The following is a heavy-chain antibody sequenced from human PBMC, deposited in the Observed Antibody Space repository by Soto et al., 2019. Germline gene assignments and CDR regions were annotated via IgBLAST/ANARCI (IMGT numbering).Heavy chain of an antibody. Sequence: GGSLRLSCAVSGFTFRSYWMSWVRQPPGKGLEWVATVKQDGSEKYHVDSVKGRFTISRDNARKSLYLQMDGLRVEDTAVYFCAKDGPDDSSGYFSFDSWGQGALVTVSS. CDR2: VKQDGSEK. D-gene: IGHD3-22*01. J-gene: IGHJ4*02. CDR1: GFTFRSYW. CDR3: AKDGPDDSSGYFSFDS. V-gene: IGHV3-7*03.